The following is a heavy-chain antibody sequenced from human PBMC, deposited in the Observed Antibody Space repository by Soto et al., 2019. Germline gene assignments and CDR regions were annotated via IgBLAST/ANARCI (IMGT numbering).Heavy chain of an antibody. CDR3: AREHSRRKTTPDSSGGGSSDDQYYYHGMDV. D-gene: IGHD2-15*01. Sequence: VALRLPCAPSGFTFSSYWRSWVCQAPGTGLERGANIKHYGSENYYVDSVKGRYTIFRDNAKNSLYLHMNSLSAEDTAVYYGAREHSRRKTTPDSSGGGSSDDQYYYHGMDVWGQGTKVTVSS. J-gene: IGHJ6*02. V-gene: IGHV3-7*01. CDR1: GFTFSSYW. CDR2: IKHYGSEN.